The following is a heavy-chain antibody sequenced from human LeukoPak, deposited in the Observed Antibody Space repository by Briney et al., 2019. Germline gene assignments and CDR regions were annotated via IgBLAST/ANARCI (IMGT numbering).Heavy chain of an antibody. D-gene: IGHD6-6*01. V-gene: IGHV4-34*01. J-gene: IGHJ5*02. Sequence: PAETLSLPCAVYGGSFSGYYWSWIRQPPGKELEWIGEINHSGSTNYNPSLKSRVTISVDTSKNQFSLKLSSVTAADTAVYYCARGRLAARPNWFDPWGQGTLVTVSS. CDR3: ARGRLAARPNWFDP. CDR1: GGSFSGYY. CDR2: INHSGST.